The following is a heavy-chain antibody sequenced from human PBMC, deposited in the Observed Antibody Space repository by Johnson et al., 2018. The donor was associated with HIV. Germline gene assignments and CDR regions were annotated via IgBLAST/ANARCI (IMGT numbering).Heavy chain of an antibody. J-gene: IGHJ3*02. CDR3: AREADIVVVVAATRGAFDI. Sequence: QVQLVESGGGVVQPGGSLRLSCAASGFTFSSYGMHWVRQAPGTGLEWVAFIRYDGSNKYYVDSVKGRFTIARDNAKNSLYLQMNSLRAEDTAVYYCAREADIVVVVAATRGAFDIWGQGTMVTVSS. CDR2: IRYDGSNK. D-gene: IGHD2-15*01. CDR1: GFTFSSYG. V-gene: IGHV3-30*02.